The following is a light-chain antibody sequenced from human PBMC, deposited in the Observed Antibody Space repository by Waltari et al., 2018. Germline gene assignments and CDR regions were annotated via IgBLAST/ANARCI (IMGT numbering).Light chain of an antibody. Sequence: DIQMTQSPSTLSASVGDRVTITCRASQSISSWLAWYQQKPGKAPKLLIYKASSLESGVPSRFSGSGXGTEFTLTISSLQPDDFATYYCQQYNSYPWTFGXGTKVEIK. CDR2: KAS. CDR3: QQYNSYPWT. J-gene: IGKJ1*01. CDR1: QSISSW. V-gene: IGKV1-5*03.